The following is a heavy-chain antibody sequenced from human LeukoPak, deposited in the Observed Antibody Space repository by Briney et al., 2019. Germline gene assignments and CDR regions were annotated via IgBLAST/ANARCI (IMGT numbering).Heavy chain of an antibody. V-gene: IGHV3-23*01. J-gene: IGHJ5*02. CDR2: INSNGGST. D-gene: IGHD3-3*01. CDR1: GFTFSTST. Sequence: PGGSLRLSFTTSGFTFSTSTMTWVRQAPGKGLEWVSTINSNGGSTYYASSVKGRFSISRDNSRNTLYLRVSSLRAEDTAVYYCEPPLQFLESWGQGTMVIVSS. CDR3: EPPLQFLES.